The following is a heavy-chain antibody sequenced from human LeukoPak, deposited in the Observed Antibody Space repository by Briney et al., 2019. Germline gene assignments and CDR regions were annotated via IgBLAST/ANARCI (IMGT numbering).Heavy chain of an antibody. J-gene: IGHJ4*02. CDR3: ARGPISGAYCGGECYSWYFDY. CDR2: IIPNFGTA. Sequence: GASVKVSCKASGGTFTSYAISWVRQAPGQGLEWMGGIIPNFGTANYAQKFQGRVTITTDESTSPAYLELSSLRSEATAVYYCARGPISGAYCGGECYSWYFDYWGQGTLVTVSS. D-gene: IGHD2-21*01. V-gene: IGHV1-69*05. CDR1: GGTFTSYA.